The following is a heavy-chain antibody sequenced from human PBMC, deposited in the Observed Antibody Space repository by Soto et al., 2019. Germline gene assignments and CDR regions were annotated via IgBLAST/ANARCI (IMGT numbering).Heavy chain of an antibody. CDR2: IKQDGSEK. CDR3: ARECNWPPGDIVVVPGYYYYYMDV. CDR1: GFTFSSYW. D-gene: IGHD2-2*01. V-gene: IGHV3-7*01. J-gene: IGHJ6*03. Sequence: GGSLRLSCAASGFTFSSYWMSWVRQAPGKGLEWVANIKQDGSEKYYVDSVKGRFTISRDNAKNSLYLQMNSLRAEDTAVYYCARECNWPPGDIVVVPGYYYYYMDVWGKGTTVTVSS.